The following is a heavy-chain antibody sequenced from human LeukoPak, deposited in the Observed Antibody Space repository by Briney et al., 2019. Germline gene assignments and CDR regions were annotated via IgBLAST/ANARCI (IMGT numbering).Heavy chain of an antibody. Sequence: PSETLSLTCAVYGGSFSGYYWSWIRQPPGKGLEWIGEINHSGSTNYNPSLKSRVTISVDTSKNQFSLKLSSVTAADTAVYYCARGWLFALDYWGQGTLVTVSS. D-gene: IGHD3-9*01. J-gene: IGHJ4*02. V-gene: IGHV4-34*01. CDR2: INHSGST. CDR3: ARGWLFALDY. CDR1: GGSFSGYY.